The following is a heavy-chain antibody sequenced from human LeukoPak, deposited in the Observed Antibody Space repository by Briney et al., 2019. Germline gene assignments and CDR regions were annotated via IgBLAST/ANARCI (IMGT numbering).Heavy chain of an antibody. Sequence: ASVKVSCKASGYTFTGYYMHWVRRAPGQGLEWMGWINPTSGGTNYAQKFQGRFTMTRDTSINTAYMELSRLRSDDTAVYYCARADILTGYYNYWGQGTLVTVSS. J-gene: IGHJ4*02. V-gene: IGHV1-2*02. CDR3: ARADILTGYYNY. CDR1: GYTFTGYY. CDR2: INPTSGGT. D-gene: IGHD3-9*01.